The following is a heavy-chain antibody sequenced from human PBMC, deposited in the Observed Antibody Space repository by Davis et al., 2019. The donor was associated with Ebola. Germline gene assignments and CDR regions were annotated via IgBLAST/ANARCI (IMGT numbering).Heavy chain of an antibody. CDR2: TYYDRSKWYN. Sequence: HSQTPSLTRAISGDSVSGNNGACNSTRQSPSRGLEWLGSTYYDRSKWYNDYAVSVKSRIIINADTSKNQLSLQLNSVTPDDTAVYYCVRGWLRSKFDYWGQGTLVTVSS. J-gene: IGHJ4*02. CDR3: VRGWLRSKFDY. V-gene: IGHV6-1*01. D-gene: IGHD5-12*01. CDR1: GDSVSGNNGA.